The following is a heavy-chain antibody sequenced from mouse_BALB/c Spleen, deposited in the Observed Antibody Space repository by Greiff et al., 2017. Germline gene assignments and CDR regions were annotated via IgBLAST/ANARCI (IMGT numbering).Heavy chain of an antibody. CDR3: ARYGNYEGAMDY. D-gene: IGHD2-1*01. CDR1: GYSITSDYA. Sequence: EVKLQESGPGLVKPSQSLSLTCTVTGYSITSDYAWNWIRQFPGNKLEWMGYISYSGSTSYNPSLKSRISITRDTSKNQFFLQLNSVTTEDTATYYCARYGNYEGAMDYWGQGTSVTVSS. CDR2: ISYSGST. V-gene: IGHV3-2*02. J-gene: IGHJ4*01.